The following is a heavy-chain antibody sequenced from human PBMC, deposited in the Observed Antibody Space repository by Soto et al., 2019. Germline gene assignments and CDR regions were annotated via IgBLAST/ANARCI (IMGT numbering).Heavy chain of an antibody. V-gene: IGHV5-51*01. J-gene: IGHJ6*02. CDR1: GYTFTNHW. Sequence: EVQLVQSGAEVKKPGESLKISCKGSGYTFTNHWVGWVRQMPGKGLEWMGIIHPADSDTRYSPSFQGQVTISADKSISTAYLQWSSLKASDTAMYYCAKHGEPVVASRMDIWGQGTTVTVSS. D-gene: IGHD2-2*01. CDR2: IHPADSDT. CDR3: AKHGEPVVASRMDI.